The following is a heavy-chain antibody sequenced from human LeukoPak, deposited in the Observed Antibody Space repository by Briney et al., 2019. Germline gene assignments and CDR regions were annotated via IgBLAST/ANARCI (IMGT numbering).Heavy chain of an antibody. CDR3: ARLNDYSYWFDP. J-gene: IGHJ5*02. CDR2: IYYSGST. CDR1: GGSISSYY. Sequence: SETLSLTCTVSGGSISSYYGSWIRQPPGKGLEWIGYIYYSGSTNYNPSLKSRVTISVDTSKNQFSLKLSSVTAADTAVYYCARLNDYSYWFDPWGQGTLVTVSS. V-gene: IGHV4-59*08. D-gene: IGHD4-11*01.